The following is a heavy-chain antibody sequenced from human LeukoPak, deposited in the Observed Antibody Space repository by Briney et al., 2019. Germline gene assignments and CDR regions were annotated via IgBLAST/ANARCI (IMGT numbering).Heavy chain of an antibody. CDR2: FYYSGST. J-gene: IGHJ4*02. V-gene: IGHV4-59*01. CDR3: ARGQGGNYYLNYFDY. Sequence: PSETLSLTCTVTGGSFSTYYWSWIRQPPGKGLEWIGHFYYSGSTNYNPSLESRVTISVDTSRNQFSLKLTSVTAADTAVYYCARGQGGNYYLNYFDYWGQGALVTVSS. D-gene: IGHD1-26*01. CDR1: GGSFSTYY.